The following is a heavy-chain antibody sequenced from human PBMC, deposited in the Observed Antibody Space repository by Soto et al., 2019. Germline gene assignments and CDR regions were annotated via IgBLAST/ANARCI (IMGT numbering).Heavy chain of an antibody. D-gene: IGHD3-10*01. CDR1: GFAFTGHP. CDR3: ARRVIGSSRAFDI. V-gene: IGHV3-23*01. J-gene: IGHJ3*02. CDR2: ISDGGDLT. Sequence: VQLLESGGGLAQPGGSLRLSCAASGFAFTGHPMSWVRQAPEKGLEWVAGISDGGDLTYNADCVKGRFTISRDNSRNTLYLQMSSLRAEDTAVYYCARRVIGSSRAFDIWGQGTMVTVSS.